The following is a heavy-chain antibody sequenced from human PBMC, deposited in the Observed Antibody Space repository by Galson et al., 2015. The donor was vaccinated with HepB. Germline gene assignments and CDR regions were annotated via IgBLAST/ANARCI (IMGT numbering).Heavy chain of an antibody. CDR1: GHTFANYDISYG. CDR2: ISTYNGNI. CDR3: ARGKGWWPPKTYFDY. J-gene: IGHJ4*02. D-gene: IGHD2-15*01. V-gene: IGHV1-18*04. Sequence: SVKVSCKASGHTFANYDISYGISWVRQAPRQGLEWMGWISTYNGNINYPQKFQGRVTMTTDTSTNTAYMELRSLRSDDTAVYYCARGKGWWPPKTYFDYWGQGTLVTVSS.